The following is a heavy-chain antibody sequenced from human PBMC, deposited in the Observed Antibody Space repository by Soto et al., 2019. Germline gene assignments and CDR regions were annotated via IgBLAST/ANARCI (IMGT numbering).Heavy chain of an antibody. Sequence: QVQLVESGGGVVQPGRSLRLSCAASGFTFSSYAMHWVRQAPGKGLEGVAVISYDGSNKYYADSVKGRFTISRDNSKNTLYLQMNSLRAEDTAVYYCASSPTHYYGSGSYYNEGWFDPWGQGTLVTVSS. CDR2: ISYDGSNK. CDR1: GFTFSSYA. J-gene: IGHJ5*02. V-gene: IGHV3-30-3*01. CDR3: ASSPTHYYGSGSYYNEGWFDP. D-gene: IGHD3-10*01.